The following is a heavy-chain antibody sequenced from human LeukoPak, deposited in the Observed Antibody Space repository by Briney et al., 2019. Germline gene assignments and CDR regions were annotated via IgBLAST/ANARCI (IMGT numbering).Heavy chain of an antibody. D-gene: IGHD1-26*01. CDR2: ISWNSGSI. CDR3: ARSLYSFGANGAFDI. CDR1: GFTFDDYA. J-gene: IGHJ3*02. Sequence: SGGSLRLSCAASGFTFDDYAMHWVRHAPGKGLEWVSGISWNSGSIGYADSVKGRFTIYRDNAKNSLYLQLNSLRAEDTAVYYCARSLYSFGANGAFDIWGQGTMVTVSS. V-gene: IGHV3-9*01.